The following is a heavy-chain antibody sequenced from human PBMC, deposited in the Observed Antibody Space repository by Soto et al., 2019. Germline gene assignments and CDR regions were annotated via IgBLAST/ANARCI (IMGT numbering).Heavy chain of an antibody. CDR3: ASDGYCSGGSCSWLIY. V-gene: IGHV3-33*01. CDR2: IWYDGSNK. D-gene: IGHD2-15*01. Sequence: GGSLRLSCAASGFTFSSYGMHWVRQAPGKGLEWVAVIWYDGSNKYYADSVKGRFTISRDNSKNTLYLQMNSLRAEDTAVYYCASDGYCSGGSCSWLIYWGQGTLVTVSS. J-gene: IGHJ4*02. CDR1: GFTFSSYG.